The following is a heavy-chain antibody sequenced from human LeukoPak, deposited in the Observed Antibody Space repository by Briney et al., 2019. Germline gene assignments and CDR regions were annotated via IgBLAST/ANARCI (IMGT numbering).Heavy chain of an antibody. CDR2: IKQDGSEK. Sequence: GGSLRLSCAASGLSFSTYWMSWVRQAPGKRPEWTANIKQDGSEKYYVDSVKGRFTISRDNAKNSLFLQMNSLRAEDTAMYYCVRGKGYYEIRGQGTLVTVSS. V-gene: IGHV3-7*01. D-gene: IGHD3-22*01. J-gene: IGHJ4*02. CDR1: GLSFSTYW. CDR3: VRGKGYYEI.